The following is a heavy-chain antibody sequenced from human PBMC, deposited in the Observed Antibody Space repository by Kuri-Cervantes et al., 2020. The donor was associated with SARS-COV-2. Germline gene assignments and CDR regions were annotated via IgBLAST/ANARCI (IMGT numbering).Heavy chain of an antibody. D-gene: IGHD6-25*01. J-gene: IGHJ4*02. CDR2: INWNGGST. Sequence: GGSLRLSCAASGFTFDDYGMSWVRQAPGKGLEWVSGINWNGGSTGYADSVKGRFTISRDNAKNSLYLQMNSLRAEDTAVYYCARDRAPRSSDYFDYWGQGTLVTVSS. CDR3: ARDRAPRSSDYFDY. V-gene: IGHV3-20*04. CDR1: GFTFDDYG.